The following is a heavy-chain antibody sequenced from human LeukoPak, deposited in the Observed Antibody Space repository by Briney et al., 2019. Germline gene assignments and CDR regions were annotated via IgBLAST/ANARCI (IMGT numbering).Heavy chain of an antibody. J-gene: IGHJ4*02. Sequence: PSETLSLTCTVSGGSISSSSYYWGWIRQPPGKGLEWIGSIYYSGSTYYNPSLKSRVTISVDTSKNQFSLKLSSVTAADTAVYYCAREGAAAGYFDYWGQGTLVTVSS. V-gene: IGHV4-39*07. CDR1: GGSISSSSYY. CDR3: AREGAAAGYFDY. D-gene: IGHD6-13*01. CDR2: IYYSGST.